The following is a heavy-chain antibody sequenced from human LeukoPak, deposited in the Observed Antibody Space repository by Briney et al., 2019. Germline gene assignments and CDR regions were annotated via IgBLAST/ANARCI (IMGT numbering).Heavy chain of an antibody. CDR2: ISTSGGST. D-gene: IGHD5-18*01. J-gene: IGHJ4*02. V-gene: IGHV3-23*01. Sequence: GGSLRLSCTASGFTFSSYAMNWVREAPGKGLEWVSTISTSGGSTYYADSVKGRFTISRDNSKNTLYLQVNSLRAEDTAIYYCAKGAGIQLWPSFDYWGQGTLVTVSS. CDR1: GFTFSSYA. CDR3: AKGAGIQLWPSFDY.